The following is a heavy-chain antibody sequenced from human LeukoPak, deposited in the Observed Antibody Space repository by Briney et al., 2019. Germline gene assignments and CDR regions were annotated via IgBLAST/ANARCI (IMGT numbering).Heavy chain of an antibody. Sequence: ASVKVSCKAAGYTFTSYDINWVRQAPGQGLECMGWMNPTSGNTGYAQKFQGRVTMTRDASIATAYMELSSLTSEDTALYYCTRMRGYTYGYWYLDLWGRGTPVTVSS. CDR2: MNPTSGNT. CDR3: TRMRGYTYGYWYLDL. D-gene: IGHD5-18*01. CDR1: GYTFTSYD. J-gene: IGHJ2*01. V-gene: IGHV1-8*01.